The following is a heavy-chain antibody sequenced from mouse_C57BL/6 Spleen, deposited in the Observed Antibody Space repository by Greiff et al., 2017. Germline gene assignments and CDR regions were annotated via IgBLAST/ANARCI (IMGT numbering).Heavy chain of an antibody. V-gene: IGHV1-72*01. CDR1: GYTFTSYW. Sequence: VQLQESGAELVKPGASVKLSCKASGYTFTSYWMHWVKQRPGRGLEGIGRIDPNSGGTKYNEKFKSKATLTLDKPSSPAYMQLSSLTSEDSAVYYCARDGYDWYFDVWGTGTTVTVSS. CDR2: IDPNSGGT. D-gene: IGHD2-2*01. J-gene: IGHJ1*03. CDR3: ARDGYDWYFDV.